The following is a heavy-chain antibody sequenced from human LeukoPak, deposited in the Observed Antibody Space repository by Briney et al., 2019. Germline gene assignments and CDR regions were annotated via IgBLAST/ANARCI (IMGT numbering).Heavy chain of an antibody. CDR2: ISYDGSNT. CDR1: GFTFSSYA. Sequence: GGSLRLSCAASGFTFSSYAIHWVRQAPGKGLEWVAVISYDGSNTYYPDSVKGRFTISRDNSKSTLYIQMNSLRAEDTAVYYCARAKPKNMVRGLIMRRESRYYFDYWGQGTLVTVSS. CDR3: ARAKPKNMVRGLIMRRESRYYFDY. D-gene: IGHD3-10*01. J-gene: IGHJ4*02. V-gene: IGHV3-30*14.